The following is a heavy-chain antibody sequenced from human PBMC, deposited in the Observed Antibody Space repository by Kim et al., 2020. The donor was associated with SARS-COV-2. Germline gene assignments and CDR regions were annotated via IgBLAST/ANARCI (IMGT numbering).Heavy chain of an antibody. Sequence: GGSLRLSCVASGFTFSSFAMHWVRQVPGKGLEWVAFISHDGSNEYYTDSVKGRFTISRDDSKNTLYLQMNSLRPEDTAVYYCARDHYAGAGGSWDSGNYGFDVWGQGTSVTVSS. J-gene: IGHJ3*01. CDR3: ARDHYAGAGGSWDSGNYGFDV. V-gene: IGHV3-30*04. CDR2: ISHDGSNE. CDR1: GFTFSSFA. D-gene: IGHD2-8*02.